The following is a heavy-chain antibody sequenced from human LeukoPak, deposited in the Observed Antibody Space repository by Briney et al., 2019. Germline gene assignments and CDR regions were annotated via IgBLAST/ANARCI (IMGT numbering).Heavy chain of an antibody. CDR3: ARESSGGSCYY. CDR2: ISAYNGNT. D-gene: IGHD2-15*01. Sequence: GASLKVSCKASGYTFTSYGISWVRQPPGQGLEWMGWISAYNGNTNYAQKLQGRVTMTTDTSTSTAYMELRSLRSDDTAVYYCARESSGGSCYYWGQGTLVTVSS. V-gene: IGHV1-18*01. CDR1: GYTFTSYG. J-gene: IGHJ4*02.